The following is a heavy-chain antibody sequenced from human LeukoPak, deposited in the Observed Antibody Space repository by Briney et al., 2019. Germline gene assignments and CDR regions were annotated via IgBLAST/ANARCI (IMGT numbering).Heavy chain of an antibody. D-gene: IGHD3-22*01. CDR1: GNSLSSRYY. V-gene: IGHV4-38-2*01. Sequence: PSETLSLTCAVSGNSLSSRYYWGWIRQPPGKGLEWIVTIYHSGSTSYTPSLKSRVTISVDTSENQFSLRLSSVNAADTAVYYCARESDSGGFSNYWGQGILVTVSS. CDR2: IYHSGST. CDR3: ARESDSGGFSNY. J-gene: IGHJ4*02.